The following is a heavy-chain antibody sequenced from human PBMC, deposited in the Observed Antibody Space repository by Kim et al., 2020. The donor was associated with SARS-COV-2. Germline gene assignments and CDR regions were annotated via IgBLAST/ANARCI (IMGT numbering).Heavy chain of an antibody. Sequence: GGSLRLSCAASGFTFSSYWMHWVRQAPGKGLVWVSRINSDGSSTSYADSVKGRFTISRDNAKNTLYLQMNSLRAEDTAVYYCARAPPGWYSSSWFDYWGQGTLVTVSS. CDR1: GFTFSSYW. D-gene: IGHD6-13*01. CDR3: ARAPPGWYSSSWFDY. V-gene: IGHV3-74*01. CDR2: INSDGSST. J-gene: IGHJ4*02.